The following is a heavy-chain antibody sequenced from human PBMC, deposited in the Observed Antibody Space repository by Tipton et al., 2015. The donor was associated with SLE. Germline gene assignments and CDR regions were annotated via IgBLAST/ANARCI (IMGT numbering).Heavy chain of an antibody. Sequence: SLRLSCAASGFTFSSYGMHWVRQAPGKGLEWVAFIRYDGSNKYYADSVKGRFTISRDNSKNTLYLQMNSLRAEDTAVYYCAKGRGAAAGIQPYNWFDPWGQGTLVTVSS. D-gene: IGHD6-13*01. CDR1: GFTFSSYG. CDR3: AKGRGAAAGIQPYNWFDP. V-gene: IGHV3-30*02. CDR2: IRYDGSNK. J-gene: IGHJ5*02.